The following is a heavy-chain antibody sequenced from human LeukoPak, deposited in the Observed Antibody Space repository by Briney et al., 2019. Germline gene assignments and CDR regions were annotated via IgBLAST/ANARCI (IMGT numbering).Heavy chain of an antibody. CDR2: IIPILGIA. CDR1: GGTFSSYA. V-gene: IGHV1-69*04. J-gene: IGHJ6*02. D-gene: IGHD4-17*01. CDR3: ARDYGDYVDYYYYCGMDV. Sequence: SVKVSCKASGGTFSSYAISWVRQAPGQGLEWMGRIIPILGIANYAQKFQGRVTITADKSTSTAYMELSSLRSEDTAVYYCARDYGDYVDYYYYCGMDVWGQGTTVTVSS.